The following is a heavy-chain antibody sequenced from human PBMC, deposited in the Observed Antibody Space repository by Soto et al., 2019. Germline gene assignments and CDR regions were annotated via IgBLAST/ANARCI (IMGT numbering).Heavy chain of an antibody. D-gene: IGHD4-17*01. CDR2: INARNGNT. J-gene: IGHJ4*02. Sequence: ASVKVSCKASGGTFSSYVMTWVRQAPGQRLEWMGWINARNGNTKYSPKFQGRVTITRDTSASTAYMELSSLRSEDTAVYYCAKGLGGFDGDYNYFDYWGQGTLVTVSP. CDR1: GGTFSSYV. V-gene: IGHV1-3*01. CDR3: AKGLGGFDGDYNYFDY.